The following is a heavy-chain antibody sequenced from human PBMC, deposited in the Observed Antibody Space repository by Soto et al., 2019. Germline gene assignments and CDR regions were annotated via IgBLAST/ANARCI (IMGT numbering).Heavy chain of an antibody. Sequence: GASVKVSCKASGGTFSSYAISWVRQAPGQRLEWMGGIIPIFGTANYAQKFQGRVTITADESTSTAYMELSSLRSEDTAVYYCARAFKGIAVAGDAFDIWGQGTMVTVSS. CDR1: GGTFSSYA. J-gene: IGHJ3*02. D-gene: IGHD6-19*01. CDR3: ARAFKGIAVAGDAFDI. CDR2: IIPIFGTA. V-gene: IGHV1-69*13.